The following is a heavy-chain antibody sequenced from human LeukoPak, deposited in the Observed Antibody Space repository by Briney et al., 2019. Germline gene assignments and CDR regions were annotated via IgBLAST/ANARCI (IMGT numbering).Heavy chain of an antibody. CDR2: INPNSGGT. Sequence: ASVKVSCKASGYTFTSYGISWVRQAPGQGLEWMGWINPNSGGTNYAQKFQGRVTMTRDTSISTAYMELSRLGSDDTAVYYCARGWEDLYDYWGQGTLVTVSS. J-gene: IGHJ4*02. V-gene: IGHV1-2*02. CDR1: GYTFTSYG. CDR3: ARGWEDLYDY. D-gene: IGHD1-26*01.